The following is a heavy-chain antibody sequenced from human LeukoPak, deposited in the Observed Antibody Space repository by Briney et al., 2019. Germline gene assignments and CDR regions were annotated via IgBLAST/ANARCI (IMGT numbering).Heavy chain of an antibody. Sequence: GGSLRLSCAVSGVTVSSNHMSWVRQAPGKGLEWVSAIYSGGGTYYADSVEGRFTLSSDISKNTLYLQMNSLRAEDTAVYYCVRDASWGQGTLVTVSS. V-gene: IGHV3-66*01. J-gene: IGHJ4*02. CDR2: IYSGGGT. CDR1: GVTVSSNH. CDR3: VRDAS.